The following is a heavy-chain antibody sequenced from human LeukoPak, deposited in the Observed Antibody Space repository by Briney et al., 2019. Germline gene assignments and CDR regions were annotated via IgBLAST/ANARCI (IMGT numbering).Heavy chain of an antibody. J-gene: IGHJ5*02. Sequence: SETLSLTCTVSGGSISRYYWSWIRQPPGKGLEWIGNIYNSGGTNYTPSLTSRVTTSVDTSKNQFSLKLTSVTAADTAVYYCARYRGNSNGGFDPWGQGTLVTVSS. D-gene: IGHD4-23*01. V-gene: IGHV4-59*01. CDR3: ARYRGNSNGGFDP. CDR2: IYNSGGT. CDR1: GGSISRYY.